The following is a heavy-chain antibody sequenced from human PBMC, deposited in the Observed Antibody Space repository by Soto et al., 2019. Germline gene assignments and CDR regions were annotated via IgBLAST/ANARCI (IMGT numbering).Heavy chain of an antibody. Sequence: SETLSLTCTVSGGSISSSSYYWGWIRQPPGKGLEWIGSIYYSGSTYYNPSLKSRVTISVDTSKNQFSLKLSSVTAADTAVYYCARHSLQATMVRGVITYFDPWGQGTLVTVSS. V-gene: IGHV4-39*01. CDR1: GGSISSSSYY. D-gene: IGHD3-10*01. J-gene: IGHJ5*02. CDR2: IYYSGST. CDR3: ARHSLQATMVRGVITYFDP.